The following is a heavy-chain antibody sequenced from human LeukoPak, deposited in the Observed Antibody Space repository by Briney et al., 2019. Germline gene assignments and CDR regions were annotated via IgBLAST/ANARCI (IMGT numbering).Heavy chain of an antibody. Sequence: AGGSLRLSCAASGFTFSSYGMHWVRQAPGKRLEWVAVISYDGSNKYYADSVKGRFTISRDNAKNSLYLQMNSLRAEDTAVYYCASESGSYSSGYFDYWGQGTLVTVSS. CDR2: ISYDGSNK. J-gene: IGHJ4*02. CDR1: GFTFSSYG. CDR3: ASESGSYSSGYFDY. V-gene: IGHV3-30*03. D-gene: IGHD1-26*01.